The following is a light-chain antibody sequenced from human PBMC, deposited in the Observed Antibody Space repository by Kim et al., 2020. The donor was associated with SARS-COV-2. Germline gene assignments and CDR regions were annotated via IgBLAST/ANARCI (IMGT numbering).Light chain of an antibody. V-gene: IGKV1-5*01. CDR1: QSISNY. CDR2: DAS. Sequence: SASVGDRVTITCRASQSISNYLAWYQQKPGKAPKLLIYDASSLQSGVPSRFSGSGSGTDFTLTISSLQPDDFAKYYCQQYYSLETFGHGNKVDIK. CDR3: QQYYSLET. J-gene: IGKJ1*01.